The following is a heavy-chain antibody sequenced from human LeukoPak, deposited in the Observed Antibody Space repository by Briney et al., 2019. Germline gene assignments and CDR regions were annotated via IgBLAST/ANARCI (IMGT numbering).Heavy chain of an antibody. CDR2: IYYSGST. D-gene: IGHD4-23*01. V-gene: IGHV4-30-4*08. Sequence: PSETLSLTCTVSGGSINSRSYYWGWIRQPPGKGLEWIGYIYYSGSTYYNPSLKSRVTISVDTSKNQFSLKLSSVTAADTAVYYCARDLLNEGNHLDYWGQGTLVTVSS. J-gene: IGHJ4*02. CDR1: GGSINSRSYY. CDR3: ARDLLNEGNHLDY.